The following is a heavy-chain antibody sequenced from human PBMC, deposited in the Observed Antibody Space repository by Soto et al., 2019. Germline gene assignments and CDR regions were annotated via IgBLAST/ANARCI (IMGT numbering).Heavy chain of an antibody. V-gene: IGHV4-28*01. Sequence: QVQLQESGPGLVKPSDTLSLTCAVSGYSISSSNWWGWIRQPPGKGLEWIGYIYYSGSTYYNPSLKIRVTMSVDTSKNQFSLKLSSVTAVDTAVYYCARKGGYCSGGSCYDDAFDIWGQGTMVTVSS. CDR3: ARKGGYCSGGSCYDDAFDI. J-gene: IGHJ3*02. CDR1: GYSISSSNW. CDR2: IYYSGST. D-gene: IGHD2-15*01.